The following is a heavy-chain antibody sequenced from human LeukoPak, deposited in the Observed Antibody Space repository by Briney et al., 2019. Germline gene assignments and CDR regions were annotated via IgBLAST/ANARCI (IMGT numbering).Heavy chain of an antibody. Sequence: GGSLRLSCAASGFTFNSYTMNWVRQAPGKGLEWVSVIYSGGSTYYADSVKGRFTISRDNSKNTLYLQINSLRAEDTAVYYCARDGRGDGVPAENAFAIWGQGTMVTVSS. D-gene: IGHD3-10*01. J-gene: IGHJ3*02. V-gene: IGHV3-53*01. CDR1: GFTFNSYT. CDR3: ARDGRGDGVPAENAFAI. CDR2: IYSGGST.